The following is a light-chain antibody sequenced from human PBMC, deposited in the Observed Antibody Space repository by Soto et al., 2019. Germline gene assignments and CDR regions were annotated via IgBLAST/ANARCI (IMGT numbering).Light chain of an antibody. CDR3: QNYNSAPRT. J-gene: IGKJ1*01. V-gene: IGKV1-27*01. CDR2: AAS. Sequence: DIQMTQSPSSLSASVGDRVTITCRASQGISTYLAWYQQKPGKVPKLLIYAASTLQSGVPSRFSGSGSGTDFTLTISSLQPEDVTTYYCQNYNSAPRTFGQGTKVEIK. CDR1: QGISTY.